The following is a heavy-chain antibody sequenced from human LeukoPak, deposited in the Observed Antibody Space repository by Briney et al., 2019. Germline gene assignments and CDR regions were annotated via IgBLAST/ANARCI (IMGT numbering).Heavy chain of an antibody. J-gene: IGHJ4*02. CDR3: ARDYSSSWYLPDY. Sequence: ASVKVSCKASGYTFTGYYMHWVRQAPGQGLEWMGWINPNSGGTNYAQKFQGRATMTRDTSISTAYMELSRLRSDDTAVYYCARDYSSSWYLPDYWGQGTLVTVSS. CDR2: INPNSGGT. V-gene: IGHV1-2*02. CDR1: GYTFTGYY. D-gene: IGHD6-13*01.